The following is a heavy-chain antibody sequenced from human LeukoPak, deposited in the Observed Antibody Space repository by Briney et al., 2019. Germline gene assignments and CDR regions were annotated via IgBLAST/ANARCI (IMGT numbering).Heavy chain of an antibody. D-gene: IGHD2-2*01. V-gene: IGHV4-34*01. J-gene: IGHJ4*02. CDR1: GGSFSGYY. CDR2: INHSGST. Sequence: SETLSLTCAVYGGSFSGYYWSWIRQPPGKELKWIGEINHSGSTNYNPSLKSRVTISVATSKNQFSLKLSSVTAADTAVYYCARASPADIVVVAALDYWGQGPLVTVSS. CDR3: ARASPADIVVVAALDY.